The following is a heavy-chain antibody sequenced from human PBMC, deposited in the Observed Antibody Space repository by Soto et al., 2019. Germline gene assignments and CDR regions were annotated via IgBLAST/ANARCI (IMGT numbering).Heavy chain of an antibody. V-gene: IGHV1-69*02. Sequence: QVQLVQSGAEVKKPGSSVKVSCKASGGTFSSYTISWVRQAPGQGLEWMGRIIPILGIANYAQKFQGRVTITAEKSTTTADMELGSLRSEDTAVYYCAMGYCSSTSCYRPRYGMDVWGQGTTVTVSS. CDR2: IIPILGIA. CDR3: AMGYCSSTSCYRPRYGMDV. CDR1: GGTFSSYT. J-gene: IGHJ6*02. D-gene: IGHD2-2*01.